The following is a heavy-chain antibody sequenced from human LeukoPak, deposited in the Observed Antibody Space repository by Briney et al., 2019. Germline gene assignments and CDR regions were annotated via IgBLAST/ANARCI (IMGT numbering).Heavy chain of an antibody. V-gene: IGHV3-30*04. J-gene: IGHJ4*02. CDR1: GFTFRSSA. CDR3: ARDVYSGSNFATKSLIGD. D-gene: IGHD1-26*01. CDR2: ISYDETNK. Sequence: GRSLRLSCAASGFTFRSSAMHWVRQAPGKGLEWVAVISYDETNKYYADSVQGRVSISRDNSKNTLYLQMNSLRVEDTAVYYCARDVYSGSNFATKSLIGDWGQGTLVTVSS.